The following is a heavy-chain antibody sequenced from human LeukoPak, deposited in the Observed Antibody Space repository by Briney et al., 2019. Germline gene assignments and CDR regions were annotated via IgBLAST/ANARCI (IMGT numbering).Heavy chain of an antibody. CDR1: GYSISSGYY. Sequence: SETLSLTCDVSGYSISSGYYWGWIRQPPGKGLEWIGSIYHSGNTHYNPSLKSRVTISVDTSKNQFSLKLSSVTAADTAVYYCAREAPDPPPVPAALYYYYYYMDVWGKGTTVTVSS. CDR3: AREAPDPPPVPAALYYYYYYMDV. CDR2: IYHSGNT. D-gene: IGHD2-2*01. J-gene: IGHJ6*03. V-gene: IGHV4-38-2*02.